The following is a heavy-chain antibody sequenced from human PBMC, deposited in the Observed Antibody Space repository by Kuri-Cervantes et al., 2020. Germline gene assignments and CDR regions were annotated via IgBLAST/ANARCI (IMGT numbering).Heavy chain of an antibody. J-gene: IGHJ6*03. CDR2: ISNSGGST. CDR1: GFTFSNYV. D-gene: IGHD2-15*01. CDR3: ARVLVDYDMDV. V-gene: IGHV3-23*01. Sequence: GGSLKTPFAASGFTFSNYVMHLVRQAPGKGREWVSVISNSGGSTYYADSVKGRFTISRDNSKNTLYLQIHSLRAEDTAVYYCARVLVDYDMDVWGKGTTVTVSS.